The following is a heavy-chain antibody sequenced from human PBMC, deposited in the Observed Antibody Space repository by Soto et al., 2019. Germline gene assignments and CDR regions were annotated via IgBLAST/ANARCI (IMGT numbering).Heavy chain of an antibody. CDR1: GFTLSGRS. D-gene: IGHD3-10*01. Sequence: EVQLVESGGGLVQPGGSLRLSCAASGFTLSGRSMHWVRQAPGKGLVWVSGIDHAGTGSTYADSVKGRFTSSRDNAKNMLYLQMNSLRVEETAVYYSARGWFCADVWCKGTTVTVSS. V-gene: IGHV3-74*01. CDR3: ARGWFCADV. CDR2: IDHAGTGS. J-gene: IGHJ6*04.